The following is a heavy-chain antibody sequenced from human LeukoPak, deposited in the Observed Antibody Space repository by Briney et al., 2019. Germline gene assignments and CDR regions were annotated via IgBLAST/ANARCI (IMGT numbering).Heavy chain of an antibody. CDR1: GYTFTSYY. CDR3: ARLSLRGFDAFDI. Sequence: GASVKVSCKASGYTFTSYYMHWVRQAPGQGLEWMGIINPSGGSTSYAQKFQGRVTITADESTSTAYMELSSLRSEDTAVYYCARLSLRGFDAFDIWGQGTMVTVSS. V-gene: IGHV1-46*01. D-gene: IGHD3-10*01. J-gene: IGHJ3*02. CDR2: INPSGGST.